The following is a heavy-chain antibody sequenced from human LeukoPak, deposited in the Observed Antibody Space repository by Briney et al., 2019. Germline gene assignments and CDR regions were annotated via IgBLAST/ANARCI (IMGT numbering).Heavy chain of an antibody. J-gene: IGHJ3*02. CDR2: IYHSGST. D-gene: IGHD1-26*01. V-gene: IGHV4-38-2*02. CDR1: GGSISSYY. Sequence: PSETLSLTCTVSGGSISSYYWSWIRQPPGKGLEWIGSIYHSGSTYYNPSLKSRVTISVDTSKNQFSLKLSSVTAADTAVYYCARVGARAQAFDIWGQGTMVTVSS. CDR3: ARVGARAQAFDI.